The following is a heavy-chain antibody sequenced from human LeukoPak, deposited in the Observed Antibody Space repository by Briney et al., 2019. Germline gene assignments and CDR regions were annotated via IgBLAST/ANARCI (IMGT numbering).Heavy chain of an antibody. J-gene: IGHJ1*01. V-gene: IGHV1-46*01. CDR2: INPSGGST. Sequence: ASVKVSCKASGYTFTSYYMHWVRQAPGQGLEWMGIINPSGGSTSYAQKFQGRVTMTRDTSTSTVYMELSSLRSEDTAVYYCARETLYYYDSSEYLQHWGQGTLVTVSS. CDR3: ARETLYYYDSSEYLQH. CDR1: GYTFTSYY. D-gene: IGHD3-22*01.